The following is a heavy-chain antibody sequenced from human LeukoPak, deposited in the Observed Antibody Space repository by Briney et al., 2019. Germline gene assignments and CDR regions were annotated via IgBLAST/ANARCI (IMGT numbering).Heavy chain of an antibody. CDR1: GGSISSSSYY. V-gene: IGHV4-39*07. Sequence: SSETLSLTCTVSGGSISSSSYYWGWIRQPPGKGLEWIGSIYYSGSTYYNPSLKSRVTISVDTSKNQFSLKLSSVTAADTAVYYCATNHGTGRLTLLFDYWGQGTLVTVSS. J-gene: IGHJ4*02. CDR2: IYYSGST. CDR3: ATNHGTGRLTLLFDY. D-gene: IGHD3/OR15-3a*01.